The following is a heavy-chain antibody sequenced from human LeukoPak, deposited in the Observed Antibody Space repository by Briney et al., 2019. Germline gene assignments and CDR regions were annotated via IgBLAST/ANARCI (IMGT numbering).Heavy chain of an antibody. CDR3: ARTAGYGYDY. CDR1: GFPFSSYS. Sequence: GSLSLSCAASGFPFSSYSMNWVRQAPGKGLEWVSHISSSSSTIYYADSVKGRFTISRDNSKNTLYLQMNSLRAEDTAVYYCARTAGYGYDYWGQGTLVTVSS. V-gene: IGHV3-48*01. CDR2: ISSSSSTI. D-gene: IGHD5-18*01. J-gene: IGHJ4*02.